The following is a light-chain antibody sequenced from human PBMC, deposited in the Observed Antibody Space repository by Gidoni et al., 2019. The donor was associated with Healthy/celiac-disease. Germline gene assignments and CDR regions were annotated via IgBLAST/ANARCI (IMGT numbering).Light chain of an antibody. CDR3: NSWDSSGNHRV. Sequence: SSELTQDPAVSVALGQTVRITCQGDSLRSDYASWYQQKPGQAPVRVIYGQNNRPSGIPDRFSGSSSGNTASLTITGAQAEDEADYYCNSWDSSGNHRVFGGGTKLTVL. CDR2: GQN. CDR1: SLRSDY. V-gene: IGLV3-19*02. J-gene: IGLJ2*01.